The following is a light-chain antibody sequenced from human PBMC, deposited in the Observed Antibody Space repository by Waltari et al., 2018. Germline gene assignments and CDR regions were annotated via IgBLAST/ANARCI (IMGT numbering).Light chain of an antibody. CDR2: EVS. CDR1: SSDVGDYDF. V-gene: IGLV2-8*01. CDR3: SSYAGSNTWV. Sequence: QSALTQPPSASESPGQSVTISCTGTSSDVGDYDFVSWDQHHPGKAPKIMIYEVSKRPSGVPDRFSGSKSGSTASLTVSGLQAEDEATYYCSSYAGSNTWVFGGGTKLTVL. J-gene: IGLJ3*02.